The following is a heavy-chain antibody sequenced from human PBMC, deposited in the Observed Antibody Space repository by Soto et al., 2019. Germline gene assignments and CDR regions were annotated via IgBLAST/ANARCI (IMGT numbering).Heavy chain of an antibody. CDR2: ISGSGGST. V-gene: IGHV3-23*01. J-gene: IGHJ2*01. Sequence: EVQLLESGGGLVQPGGSLRLSCAASGFTFSSYAMSWVRQAPGKGLEWVSAISGSGGSTYYADSVKGRFTISRDNSKNARYLQMNSLRAEDTAVYYCAKGALGYYGSGSYKLGTDHWYFDLWGRGTLVTVSS. CDR3: AKGALGYYGSGSYKLGTDHWYFDL. CDR1: GFTFSSYA. D-gene: IGHD3-10*01.